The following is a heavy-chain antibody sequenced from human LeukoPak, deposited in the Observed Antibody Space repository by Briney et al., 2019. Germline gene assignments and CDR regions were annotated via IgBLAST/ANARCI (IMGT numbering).Heavy chain of an antibody. CDR2: INPNSGGT. Sequence: ASVKVSCKASGYTFTGYYMHWERQAPGQGLEWMGWINPNSGGTNYAQKFQGRVTMTRDTSISTAYMELSRLRSDDTAVYYCARFLGGSGSYYRFDYWGQGTLVTVSS. CDR3: ARFLGGSGSYYRFDY. CDR1: GYTFTGYY. J-gene: IGHJ4*02. D-gene: IGHD3-10*01. V-gene: IGHV1-2*02.